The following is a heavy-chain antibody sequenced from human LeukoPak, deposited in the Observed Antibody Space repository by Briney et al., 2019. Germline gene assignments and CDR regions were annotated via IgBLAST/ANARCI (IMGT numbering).Heavy chain of an antibody. CDR2: INAGNGNT. D-gene: IGHD2-15*01. CDR1: GYTFTSYA. CDR3: ARTYIVVVIAASHGMDV. V-gene: IGHV1-3*01. J-gene: IGHJ6*02. Sequence: ASVKVSCKASGYTFTSYAMHWVRQAPGQRLEWMGWINAGNGNTKYSQKFQGRVTITRDTSASTAYMELSSLRSEDTAVYYCARTYIVVVIAASHGMDVWGQGTTVTVSS.